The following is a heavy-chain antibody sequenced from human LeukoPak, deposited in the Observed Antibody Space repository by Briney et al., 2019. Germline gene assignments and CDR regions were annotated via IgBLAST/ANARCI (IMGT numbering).Heavy chain of an antibody. D-gene: IGHD4-17*01. CDR1: GGSISSGSYY. CDR3: ARNDYGDYKFDY. J-gene: IGHJ4*02. Sequence: PSETLSLTCTVSGGSISSGSYYWGWIRQPPGKGLEWIGSIFYSGSTYYNPSLKSRVTISVDTSKNQFSLKLSSVTAADTAVYYCARNDYGDYKFDYWGQGTLVTVSS. CDR2: IFYSGST. V-gene: IGHV4-39*07.